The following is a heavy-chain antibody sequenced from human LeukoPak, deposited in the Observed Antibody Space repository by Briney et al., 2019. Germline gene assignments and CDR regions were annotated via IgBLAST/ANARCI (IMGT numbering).Heavy chain of an antibody. J-gene: IGHJ6*03. CDR1: GYTFTGYY. D-gene: IGHD4-17*01. V-gene: IGHV1-2*02. CDR3: ARAHGALRDYYYYMDV. Sequence: ASVKVSCKASGYTFTGYYMHWVRQAPGQGLEWMGWINPNSGGTNYAQKFQGRVTMTRDTSISTAYMELSRLRSDDTAVYYCARAHGALRDYYYYMDVWGKGTTVTVSS. CDR2: INPNSGGT.